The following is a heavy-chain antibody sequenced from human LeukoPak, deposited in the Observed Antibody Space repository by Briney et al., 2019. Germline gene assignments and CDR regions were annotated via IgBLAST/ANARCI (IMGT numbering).Heavy chain of an antibody. Sequence: ASVKVSCKASGGTFSSYAISWVRQAPGQGLEWMGGIIPIFGTANYAQKFQGRVTITTDESTSTAYMELSSLRSEDTAVYYCARRYDGIVVVTAYWAFDIWGQGTMVTVSS. CDR3: ARRYDGIVVVTAYWAFDI. CDR1: GGTFSSYA. D-gene: IGHD2-21*02. CDR2: IIPIFGTA. V-gene: IGHV1-69*05. J-gene: IGHJ3*02.